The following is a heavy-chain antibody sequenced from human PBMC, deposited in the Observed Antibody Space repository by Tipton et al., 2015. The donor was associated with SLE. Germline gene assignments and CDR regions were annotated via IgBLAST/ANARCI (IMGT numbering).Heavy chain of an antibody. Sequence: SLRLSCAASRFTFSDYYMNWIRQAPGKGLEWVSYISSSGSTIYYADSVKGRFTISRDNYKNALYLQMNTLRPEDTAVYYCAREAGDVGGFENWGQGTMVTVSS. CDR2: ISSSGSTI. J-gene: IGHJ3*02. V-gene: IGHV3-11*04. CDR1: RFTFSDYY. CDR3: AREAGDVGGFEN. D-gene: IGHD2-8*02.